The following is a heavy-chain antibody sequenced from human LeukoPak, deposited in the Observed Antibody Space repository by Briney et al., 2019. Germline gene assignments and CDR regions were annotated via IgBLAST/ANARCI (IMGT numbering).Heavy chain of an antibody. D-gene: IGHD2-2*01. V-gene: IGHV4-34*01. CDR2: INHSGST. Sequence: SEALSLTCAVYGGSFSGYYWSWIRQPPGKGLEWIGEINHSGSTNYNPSLKSRVTISVDTSKNQFSLKLSSVTAADTAVYYCASLGDIVVVPAANWGQGTLVTVSS. CDR1: GGSFSGYY. J-gene: IGHJ4*02. CDR3: ASLGDIVVVPAAN.